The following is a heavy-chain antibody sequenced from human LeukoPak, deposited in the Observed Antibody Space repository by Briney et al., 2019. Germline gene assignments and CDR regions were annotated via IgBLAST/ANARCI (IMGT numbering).Heavy chain of an antibody. D-gene: IGHD1-26*01. V-gene: IGHV3-7*01. CDR2: IKQDGSEK. CDR1: GFTFSSCW. Sequence: GGSLRLSCAASGFTFSSCWMSWVRQAPGKGLEWVANIKQDGSEKYYVDSVRGRFTISRDNAKNSLYLQMNSLRAEDTAVYYCARETQWELLYGAFDIWGQGTMVTVSS. J-gene: IGHJ3*02. CDR3: ARETQWELLYGAFDI.